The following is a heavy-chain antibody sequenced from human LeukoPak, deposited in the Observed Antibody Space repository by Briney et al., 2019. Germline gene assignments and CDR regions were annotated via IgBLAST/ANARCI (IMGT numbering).Heavy chain of an antibody. CDR1: GFTFSSYA. D-gene: IGHD4-17*01. Sequence: GGSLRLSCAASGFTFSSYAMHWVRQAPGKGLEWVAAISYDGSNKYYADSVKGRFTISRDNSKNTLYLQMNSLRAEDTAVYYCAREGGDYVAMGAFDIWGQGTMVTVSS. J-gene: IGHJ3*02. CDR3: AREGGDYVAMGAFDI. V-gene: IGHV3-30*04. CDR2: ISYDGSNK.